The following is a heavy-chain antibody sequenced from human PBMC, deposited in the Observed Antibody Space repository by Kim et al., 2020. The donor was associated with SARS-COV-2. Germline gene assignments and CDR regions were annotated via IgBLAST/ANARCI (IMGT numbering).Heavy chain of an antibody. Sequence: ASVKVSCKASGYTFTSYAMHWVRQAPGQRLEWMGWINAGNGNTKYSQKFQGRVTITRDTSASTAYMELSSLRSEDTAVYYCASSSGYYYFLGYWGQGTLVTVSS. J-gene: IGHJ4*02. D-gene: IGHD3-22*01. V-gene: IGHV1-3*01. CDR1: GYTFTSYA. CDR3: ASSSGYYYFLGY. CDR2: INAGNGNT.